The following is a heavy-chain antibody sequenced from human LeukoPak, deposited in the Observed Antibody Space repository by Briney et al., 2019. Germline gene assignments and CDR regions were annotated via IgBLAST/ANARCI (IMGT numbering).Heavy chain of an antibody. Sequence: GSLRLSCAASGFTFSDYYMSWIRQPPGKGLEWIGSIYYSGSTYYNPSLKSRVTISVDTSKNQFSLKLSSVTAADTAVYYCASFSAGLGWGQGTLVTVSS. D-gene: IGHD3-16*01. J-gene: IGHJ4*02. CDR1: GFTFSDYY. CDR2: IYYSGST. CDR3: ASFSAGLG. V-gene: IGHV4-38-2*01.